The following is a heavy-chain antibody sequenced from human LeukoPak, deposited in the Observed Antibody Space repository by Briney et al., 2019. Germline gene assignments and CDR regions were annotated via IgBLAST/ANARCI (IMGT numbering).Heavy chain of an antibody. V-gene: IGHV3-49*04. J-gene: IGHJ4*02. Sequence: GGSLRLSCAASGFTFSSYSMNWVRQAPGKGLEWVGFIRSKAYGGTTEYAASVKGRFTISRDDSKSIAYLQMNSLKTEDTAVYYCTREPPPRSSSWTLFDYWGQGTLVTVSS. CDR3: TREPPPRSSSWTLFDY. D-gene: IGHD6-13*01. CDR2: IRSKAYGGTT. CDR1: GFTFSSYS.